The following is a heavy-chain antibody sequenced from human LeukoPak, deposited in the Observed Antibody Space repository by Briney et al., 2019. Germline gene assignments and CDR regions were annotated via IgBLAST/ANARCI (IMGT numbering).Heavy chain of an antibody. V-gene: IGHV3-23*01. J-gene: IGHJ4*02. D-gene: IGHD3-22*01. CDR3: AKDDYYDSSGYYSYFDY. Sequence: PGGSLRLSCAASGFTFSSYAMSWVRQAPGKGLEWVSAISGSGGSTYYADSVKGRSTISRDNSKNTLYLQMNRLRAEDTAVYYCAKDDYYDSSGYYSYFDYWGQGTLVTVSS. CDR2: ISGSGGST. CDR1: GFTFSSYA.